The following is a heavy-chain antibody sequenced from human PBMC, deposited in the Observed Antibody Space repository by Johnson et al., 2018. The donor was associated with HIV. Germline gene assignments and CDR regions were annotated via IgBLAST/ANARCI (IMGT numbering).Heavy chain of an antibody. CDR3: ASEASFAPRPETAFDV. V-gene: IGHV3-30-3*01. Sequence: QVQLVESGGGVVQPGRSLRLSCAASGFIFSTYGMHWVRQAPGRGLEWVAIISYDGNNKDYADSVKGRFTISRDNSKNTLFLQMNSLRTADTAVYFCASEASFAPRPETAFDVWGQGTKVTVSS. CDR1: GFIFSTYG. J-gene: IGHJ3*01. CDR2: ISYDGNNK. D-gene: IGHD2/OR15-2a*01.